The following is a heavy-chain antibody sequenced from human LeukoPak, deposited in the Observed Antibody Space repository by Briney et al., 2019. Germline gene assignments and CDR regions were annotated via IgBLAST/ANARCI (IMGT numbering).Heavy chain of an antibody. CDR1: GGSISSSSYY. D-gene: IGHD4-11*01. CDR3: ARHVPPEGGDSNYEYFDY. CDR2: IYYSGST. V-gene: IGHV4-39*01. J-gene: IGHJ4*02. Sequence: SETLSLTCTVSGGSISSSSYYWGWIRQPPGKGLEWIGSIYYSGSTYYNPSLKSRVTISVDTPKNQFSLKLSSVTAADTAVYYCARHVPPEGGDSNYEYFDYWGQGTLVTVSS.